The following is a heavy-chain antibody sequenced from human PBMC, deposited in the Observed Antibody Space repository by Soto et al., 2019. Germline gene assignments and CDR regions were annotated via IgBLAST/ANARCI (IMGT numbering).Heavy chain of an antibody. D-gene: IGHD1-26*01. CDR2: IKYSGTT. CDR3: ARHGITGSYYDAFDI. V-gene: IGHV4-39*01. Sequence: TVSLTCTLSAGSRTSSPCPCICSCQPPGKGLEWIASIKYSGTTFYNPSLKSRVTLSVDTSKNQFALKLSSVTAAETAVYYCARHGITGSYYDAFDIWGQGTMVT. CDR1: AGSRTSSPCP. J-gene: IGHJ3*02.